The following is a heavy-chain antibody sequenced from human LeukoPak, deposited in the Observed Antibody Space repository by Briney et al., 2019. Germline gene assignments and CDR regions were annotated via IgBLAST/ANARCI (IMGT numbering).Heavy chain of an antibody. V-gene: IGHV3-30*04. Sequence: GGSLRLSCAASGFTFSSYAMHWVRQAPGKGLEWVAVISYDGSNKYYADSVKGRFTISRDNSKNTLYLQMNSLRAEDTAVYYCARGHRYSYGYLGWLQHSLDIWGQGTMVTVSS. CDR1: GFTFSSYA. CDR3: ARGHRYSYGYLGWLQHSLDI. J-gene: IGHJ3*02. CDR2: ISYDGSNK. D-gene: IGHD5-18*01.